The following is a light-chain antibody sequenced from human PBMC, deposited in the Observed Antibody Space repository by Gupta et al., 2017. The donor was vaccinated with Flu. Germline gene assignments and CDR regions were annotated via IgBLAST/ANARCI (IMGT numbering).Light chain of an antibody. Sequence: SVLPPPPLSSGPPQPRVTFTCSGSYSHRGSNHVFWYQQPPGTAPKILIYRNDQRPSGVPDRFSGSKSGTTASLAISGLRAEDEADYYCATWDDSGSGWVFGGGTKLTVL. V-gene: IGLV1-47*01. CDR3: ATWDDSGSGWV. CDR1: YSHRGSNH. J-gene: IGLJ3*02. CDR2: RND.